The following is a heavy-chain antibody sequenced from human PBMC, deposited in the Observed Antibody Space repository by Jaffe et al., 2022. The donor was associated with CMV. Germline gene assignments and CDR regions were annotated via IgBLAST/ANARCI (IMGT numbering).Heavy chain of an antibody. CDR3: AKREGSSWYRSELEY. Sequence: EVQLLESGGGLVQPGGSLRLSCAASGFTFNSYGMTWVRQTPGRGLEWVSGITGTGGNTYYADSVKGRFTVSRDNSRSTLYLQMDSLRAEDTAVYYCAKREGSSWYRSELEYWGQGALVTVSP. D-gene: IGHD6-13*01. V-gene: IGHV3-23*01. CDR2: ITGTGGNT. CDR1: GFTFNSYG. J-gene: IGHJ4*02.